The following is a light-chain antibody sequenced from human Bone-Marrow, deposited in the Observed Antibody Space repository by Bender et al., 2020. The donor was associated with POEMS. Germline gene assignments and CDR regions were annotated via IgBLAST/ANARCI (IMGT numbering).Light chain of an antibody. CDR1: SSNIGAGYD. V-gene: IGLV1-40*01. CDR2: GNS. J-gene: IGLJ2*01. Sequence: QSVLTQPPSVSGAPGQRVTISCTGSSSNIGAGYDVHWYQQLPGTAPKLLIYGNSNRPSGVPDRFSGSKSGNTASLTISGLLAEDEANYYCSSYPSDSTLVVFGGGTKLTVL. CDR3: SSYPSDSTLVV.